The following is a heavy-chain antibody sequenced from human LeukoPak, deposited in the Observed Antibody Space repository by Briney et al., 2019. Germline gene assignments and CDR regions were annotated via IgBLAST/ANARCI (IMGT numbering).Heavy chain of an antibody. CDR1: GFTFSSYS. CDR2: ISSSSSYI. V-gene: IGHV3-21*04. Sequence: GGSLRLSCAASGFTFSSYSMNWVRQAPGKGLEWVSSISSSSSYIYYADSVKGRFTISRDNAKNSLYLQMNSLRAEDTAVYYCTRHGSPYYYGMDVWGQGTTVTVSS. D-gene: IGHD1-1*01. J-gene: IGHJ6*02. CDR3: TRHGSPYYYGMDV.